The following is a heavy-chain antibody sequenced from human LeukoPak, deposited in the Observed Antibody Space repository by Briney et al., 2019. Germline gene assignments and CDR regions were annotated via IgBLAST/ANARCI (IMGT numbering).Heavy chain of an antibody. D-gene: IGHD3-10*01. CDR1: GFTFDDYA. Sequence: PAGGSLRLSCAASGFTFDDYAMHWVRQAPGKGLEWVSGIGWSSGSIGYADSVKGRFTISRDNAKNSLYLQMNSLRAEDTAVYYCARDLKGYYYGSGSYYFDYWGQGTLVTVSS. V-gene: IGHV3-9*01. CDR3: ARDLKGYYYGSGSYYFDY. J-gene: IGHJ4*02. CDR2: IGWSSGSI.